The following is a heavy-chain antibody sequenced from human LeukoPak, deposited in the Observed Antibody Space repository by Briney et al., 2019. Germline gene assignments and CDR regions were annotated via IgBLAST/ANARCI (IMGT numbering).Heavy chain of an antibody. CDR3: AKDGYYSPNYFDN. J-gene: IGHJ4*02. V-gene: IGHV3-23*01. D-gene: IGHD3-10*01. CDR2: ISHSGGST. CDR1: GFTFSRHA. Sequence: PGGSLRLSCAASGFTFSRHAMNWVRQAPGKGLEWVSGISHSGGSTYYADSVKGRFTISRDNSKSTLYLQMNSLRAEDTAVYYCAKDGYYSPNYFDNWGQGTLVTVSS.